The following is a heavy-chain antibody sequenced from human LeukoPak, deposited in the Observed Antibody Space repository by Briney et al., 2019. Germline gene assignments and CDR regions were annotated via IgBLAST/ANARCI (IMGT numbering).Heavy chain of an antibody. CDR3: ARVNRHYYGSGSYVDS. CDR1: GGTFTTFA. V-gene: IGHV1-69*01. Sequence: EASVKVSCKTSGGTFTTFAVSWVRQAPGHGLEWVGGIIPIFGPADYAQKFQGRVTILADESTRTVYMEMSGLTSDDTAVYYCARVNRHYYGSGSYVDSWGQGTMVIVSS. CDR2: IIPIFGPA. D-gene: IGHD3-10*01. J-gene: IGHJ4*02.